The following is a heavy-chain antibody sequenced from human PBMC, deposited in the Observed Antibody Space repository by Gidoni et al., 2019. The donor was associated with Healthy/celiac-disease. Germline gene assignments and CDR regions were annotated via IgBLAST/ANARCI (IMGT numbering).Heavy chain of an antibody. CDR3: AKDRLPWDDYGDYADWFDP. J-gene: IGHJ5*02. D-gene: IGHD4-17*01. CDR1: GFTFSSYA. V-gene: IGHV3-23*01. CDR2: ISGSGGST. Sequence: EVQLLESGGGLVQPGGSLRLSCAASGFTFSSYAMSWVRQAPGKGLEWVSAISGSGGSTYYADSVKGRFTISRDNSKNTLYLQMNSLRAEDTAVYYCAKDRLPWDDYGDYADWFDPWGQGTLVTVSS.